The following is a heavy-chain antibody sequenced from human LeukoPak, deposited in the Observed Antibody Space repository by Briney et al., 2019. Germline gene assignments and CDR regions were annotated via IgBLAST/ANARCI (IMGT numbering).Heavy chain of an antibody. V-gene: IGHV3-21*01. CDR1: GFTFSSYS. CDR2: ISSSSSYI. J-gene: IGHJ2*01. Sequence: PGGSLRLSCAASGFTFSSYSMNWVRQAPGKGLDWVSSISSSSSYIYYADSVKGRFTISRDNAKNSLYLQMNSLRAEDTAVYYCARSQAAAGAPYWYFDLWGRGTLVTVSS. D-gene: IGHD6-13*01. CDR3: ARSQAAAGAPYWYFDL.